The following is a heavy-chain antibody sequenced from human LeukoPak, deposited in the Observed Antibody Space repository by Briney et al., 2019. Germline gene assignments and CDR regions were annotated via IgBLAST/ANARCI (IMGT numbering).Heavy chain of an antibody. CDR2: ISGSGGST. Sequence: GGSLRLSCAASGFTFSSYAMSWVRQAPGKGLEWVSAISGSGGSTYYADSVKGRFTISRDNSKNTLYLQMNSLRAEDTAVYYCAKDVYSSSWYIEYFQHWGQGTLVTVSS. D-gene: IGHD6-13*01. CDR1: GFTFSSYA. V-gene: IGHV3-23*01. CDR3: AKDVYSSSWYIEYFQH. J-gene: IGHJ1*01.